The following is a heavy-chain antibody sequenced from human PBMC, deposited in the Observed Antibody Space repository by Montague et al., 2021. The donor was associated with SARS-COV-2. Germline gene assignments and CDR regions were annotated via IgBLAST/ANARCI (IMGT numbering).Heavy chain of an antibody. J-gene: IGHJ5*02. CDR2: IYQSGTT. Sequence: TLSLTRAVSGASISNGGYTWSWIRRPPGKGLEWIGYIYQSGTTRYNPSLKSRVTMSVDRSKNQFSLQLTSVIAADTAIYFCARSMIRGGLNWFDPWGQGTLVTISS. CDR3: ARSMIRGGLNWFDP. CDR1: GASISNGGYT. V-gene: IGHV4-30-2*01. D-gene: IGHD3-10*01.